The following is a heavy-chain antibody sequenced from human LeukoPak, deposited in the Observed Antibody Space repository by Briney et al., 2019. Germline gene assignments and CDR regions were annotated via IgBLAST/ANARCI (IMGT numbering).Heavy chain of an antibody. V-gene: IGHV4-61*02. D-gene: IGHD1-14*01. Sequence: SETLSLTCTVSGGSISSSSYYWSWIRQPAGKGLEWIGRIYTSGSTNYNPSLKSRVTMSVDTSKNQFSLKLSSVTAADTAVYYCARDGRYKDYWGQGTLVTVSS. CDR3: ARDGRYKDY. J-gene: IGHJ4*02. CDR2: IYTSGST. CDR1: GGSISSSSYY.